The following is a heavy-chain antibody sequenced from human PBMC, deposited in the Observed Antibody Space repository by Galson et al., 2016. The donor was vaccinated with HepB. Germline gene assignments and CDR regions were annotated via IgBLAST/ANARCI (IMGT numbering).Heavy chain of an antibody. D-gene: IGHD3-3*01. V-gene: IGHV3-33*01. J-gene: IGHJ5*02. CDR3: VRDHPRGYDFWGGYLSNGVCYNNPDQ. CDR1: GFIFRSYG. CDR2: IWYDGRTE. Sequence: SLRLSCAASGFIFRSYGMHWVRQAPGKGLEWVSGIWYDGRTEFYVDSVKGRFTISRDNSKNTLHLQMNRLRAEDTAVYYCVRDHPRGYDFWGGYLSNGVCYNNPDQWGQGTLVTVSS.